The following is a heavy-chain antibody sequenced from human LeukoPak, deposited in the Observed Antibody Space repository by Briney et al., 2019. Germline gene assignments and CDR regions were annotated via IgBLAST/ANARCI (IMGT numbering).Heavy chain of an antibody. CDR2: IWSDGSNR. V-gene: IGHV3-33*01. CDR1: GFIFIHYG. D-gene: IGHD4-11*01. J-gene: IGHJ4*01. Sequence: GRSLSLSCAASGFIFIHYGMHWVRQAPGKGLEWVAVIWSDGSNRFYAGSVKGRFTISRDNSQTTLFRQMNSLRAEDTAMYYCARDAQRGFDYSNSLKYWGHGTLVTVSS. CDR3: ARDAQRGFDYSNSLKY.